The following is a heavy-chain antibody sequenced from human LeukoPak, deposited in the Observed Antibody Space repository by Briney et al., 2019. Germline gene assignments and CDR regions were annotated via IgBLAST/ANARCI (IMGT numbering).Heavy chain of an antibody. D-gene: IGHD2-2*02. V-gene: IGHV3-73*01. Sequence: GGSLELSCAASGFTFSGSAMHWVRQASGKGLEWVGRIRSKANSYATAYAASVKGRFTISRDDSKNTVYLQMNSLRGEDTAIYYCAKELGHTLPFDCWGQGTLVTVSS. CDR3: AKELGHTLPFDC. CDR2: IRSKANSYAT. CDR1: GFTFSGSA. J-gene: IGHJ4*02.